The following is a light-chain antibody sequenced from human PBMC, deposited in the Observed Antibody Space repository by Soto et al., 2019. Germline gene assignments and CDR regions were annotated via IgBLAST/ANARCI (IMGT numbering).Light chain of an antibody. Sequence: QSALTQPASVSGSPGQSITISCTGTSSDIGGYNYVSWYQQHPGKAPQLMIYDVSNRPSGLSNRFSGSKSGNTASLTISGLQAEDAADYYCSSYTTISTVVFGGGTK. J-gene: IGLJ2*01. V-gene: IGLV2-14*03. CDR2: DVS. CDR1: SSDIGGYNY. CDR3: SSYTTISTVV.